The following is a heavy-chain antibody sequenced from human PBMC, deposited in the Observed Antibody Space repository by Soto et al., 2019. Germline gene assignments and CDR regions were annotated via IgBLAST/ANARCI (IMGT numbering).Heavy chain of an antibody. CDR2: IKSKTDGGTT. D-gene: IGHD3-22*01. V-gene: IGHV3-15*07. CDR1: GFTFSNAW. J-gene: IGHJ4*02. Sequence: GGSLRLSCAASGFTFSNAWMNWVRQAPGKGLEWVGRIKSKTDGGTTDYAAPVKGRFTISRDDSKNTLYLQMNSLKTEDTAVYYCTTWYYYDSSGYWLDFDYWGQGTLVTVSS. CDR3: TTWYYYDSSGYWLDFDY.